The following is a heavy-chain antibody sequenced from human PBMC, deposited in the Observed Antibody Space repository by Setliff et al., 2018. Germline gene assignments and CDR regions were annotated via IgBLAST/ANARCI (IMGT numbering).Heavy chain of an antibody. CDR2: IDWDDDK. CDR1: GFSLSTSGMC. J-gene: IGHJ4*02. Sequence: SGPTLVNPTPTLTLTCTFSGFSLSTSGMCVSWIRQPPGKALEWLARIDWDDDKYYSTSLKTRLTISKDTSKNQVVLTMTNMDPVDTATHYCARIYCSGGSCYLDYWGQGTLVTVSS. V-gene: IGHV2-70*11. D-gene: IGHD2-15*01. CDR3: ARIYCSGGSCYLDY.